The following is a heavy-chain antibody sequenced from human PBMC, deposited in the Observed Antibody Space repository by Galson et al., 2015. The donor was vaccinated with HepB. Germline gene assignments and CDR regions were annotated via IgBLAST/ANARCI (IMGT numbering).Heavy chain of an antibody. V-gene: IGHV3-48*01. J-gene: IGHJ2*01. Sequence: SLRLSCAASGFTFSSYSMNWVRQAPGKGLEWVSYISSSSSTIYYADSVKGRFTISRDNAKNSLYLQMNSLRAEDTAVYYCARDDRSGWYFNSRGYFDLWGRGTLVTVSS. CDR2: ISSSSSTI. D-gene: IGHD6-19*01. CDR3: ARDDRSGWYFNSRGYFDL. CDR1: GFTFSSYS.